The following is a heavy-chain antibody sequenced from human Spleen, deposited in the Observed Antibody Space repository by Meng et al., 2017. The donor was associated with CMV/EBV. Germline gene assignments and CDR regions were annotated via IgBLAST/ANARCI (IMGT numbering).Heavy chain of an antibody. Sequence: QVQWQESGPGLVKPSETLSLTCTVSGGSISSGSYYWSWIRQPAGKGLEWIGRIYTSGSTNYNPSLKSRVTMSVDTSKNQFSLKLSSVTAADTAVYYCARELAYYYDSSGYCLGYWGQGTLVTASS. CDR3: ARELAYYYDSSGYCLGY. CDR2: IYTSGST. V-gene: IGHV4-61*02. CDR1: GGSISSGSYY. J-gene: IGHJ4*02. D-gene: IGHD3-22*01.